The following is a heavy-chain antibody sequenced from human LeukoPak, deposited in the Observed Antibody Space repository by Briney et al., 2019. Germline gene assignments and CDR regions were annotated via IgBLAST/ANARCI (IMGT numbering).Heavy chain of an antibody. CDR2: INHDASEK. D-gene: IGHD6-6*01. Sequence: GGSLRLSCTASGLTFTNYWLIGVRQAPAKGLEWVANINHDASEKYYVGSVEGRFTISRDNAKNSLFLQMNSLRAEDTSVYYCATSSYSSSSSWGQGTLVTVSS. CDR1: GLTFTNYW. CDR3: ATSSYSSSSS. V-gene: IGHV3-7*01. J-gene: IGHJ5*02.